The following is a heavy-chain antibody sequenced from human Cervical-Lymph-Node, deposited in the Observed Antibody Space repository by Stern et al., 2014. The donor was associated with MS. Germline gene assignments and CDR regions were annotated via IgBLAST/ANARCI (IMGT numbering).Heavy chain of an antibody. D-gene: IGHD7-27*01. CDR3: ARDQALGTYYFDY. CDR2: INPNTGGT. CDR1: GYTFTGFF. Sequence: VQLVQSGAEVKKPGASVKVSCKASGYTFTGFFLHWVRQAPGQGLEWMGRINPNTGGTNYAQWLQGRVTMTRDTSTGTAYMELSGLRYDDTATYYCARDQALGTYYFDYWGQGTLVTVSS. V-gene: IGHV1-2*06. J-gene: IGHJ4*02.